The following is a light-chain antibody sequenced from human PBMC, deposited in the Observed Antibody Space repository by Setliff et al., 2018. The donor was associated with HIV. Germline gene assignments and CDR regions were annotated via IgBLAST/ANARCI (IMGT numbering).Light chain of an antibody. CDR1: SSDVGRYNR. CDR2: EVT. Sequence: QSALTQPPSVSGSPGQSVTISCTGTSSDVGRYNRVSWYQQPPGTAPKLMIYEVTNRPSGVPDRFSGSKSGSTASLTISGLQAEDEGDYYCSSYAITNTLPFGTGTKGTVL. V-gene: IGLV2-18*02. CDR3: SSYAITNTLP. J-gene: IGLJ1*01.